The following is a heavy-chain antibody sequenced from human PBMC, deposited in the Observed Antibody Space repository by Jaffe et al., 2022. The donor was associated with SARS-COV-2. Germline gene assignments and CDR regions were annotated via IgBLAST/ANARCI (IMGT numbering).Heavy chain of an antibody. CDR3: ARGRMTTDY. V-gene: IGHV1-2*06. Sequence: QVQLVQSGAEVKKPGASVKVSCKASGYTFTGYYLHWVRQAPGQGLEWMGRINPNSGVTNYTQKFQGRVTMTRDTSISTTYMELKRLRSDDTAVYYCARGRMTTDYWGQGTLVTVSS. CDR2: INPNSGVT. J-gene: IGHJ4*02. D-gene: IGHD4-17*01. CDR1: GYTFTGYY.